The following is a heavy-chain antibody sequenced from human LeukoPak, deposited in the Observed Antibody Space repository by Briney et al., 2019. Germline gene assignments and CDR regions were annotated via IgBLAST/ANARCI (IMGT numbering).Heavy chain of an antibody. V-gene: IGHV4-4*09. CDR2: IYTSGST. D-gene: IGHD3-22*01. CDR1: GGSISSYY. J-gene: IGHJ4*02. CDR3: ARRSGSGYYFFDY. Sequence: KPSETLSLTCTVSGGSISSYYWSWIRQPPGKGLEWIGYIYTSGSTNYNPSLKSRVTISVDTSKNQFSLKLSSVTAADTAVYYCARRSGSGYYFFDYWGQGTLVTVSS.